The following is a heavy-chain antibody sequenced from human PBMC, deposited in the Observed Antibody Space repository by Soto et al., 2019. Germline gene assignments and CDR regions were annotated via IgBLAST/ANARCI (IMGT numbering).Heavy chain of an antibody. V-gene: IGHV3-7*04. CDR1: AFTFSSYW. CDR2: IKQDGGER. CDR3: ARDTDYYDRSGHYYPAFDM. J-gene: IGHJ3*02. Sequence: GGSLRLSCVASAFTFSSYWMSWVRQAPGKGLEWVAIIKQDGGERYYMDSVRGRFTVSRDNAKNSLHLQMNSLRAEDTAVYYCARDTDYYDRSGHYYPAFDMWGQGKVVTVS. D-gene: IGHD3-22*01.